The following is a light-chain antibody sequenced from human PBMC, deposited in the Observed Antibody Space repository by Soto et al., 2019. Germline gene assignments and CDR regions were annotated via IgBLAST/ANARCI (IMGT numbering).Light chain of an antibody. Sequence: EILITQSPATLSLSPGERATLSCRASQSVGKYLVWYQQKPGQAPRLLMYDASNRATGIPARFSGSGSGTDFTLTISSLEPEDVAIYYCQQRGNRPPWTFGQGTKVDIK. CDR3: QQRGNRPPWT. CDR2: DAS. J-gene: IGKJ1*01. V-gene: IGKV3-11*01. CDR1: QSVGKY.